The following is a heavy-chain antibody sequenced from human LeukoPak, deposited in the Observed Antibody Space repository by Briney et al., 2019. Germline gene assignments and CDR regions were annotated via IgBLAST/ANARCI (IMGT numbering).Heavy chain of an antibody. CDR3: ASYKTYYDSSGNPFDY. V-gene: IGHV4-38-2*02. J-gene: IGHJ4*02. CDR1: GSSINSVYS. CDR2: IYHNGNT. D-gene: IGHD3-22*01. Sequence: SSETLSLTCTVFGSSINSVYSWGWIRPPPGKGLEWIGSIYHNGNTYYNSSLKSRVTISVHTSENQFSLKLSSVTAADTAVYYCASYKTYYDSSGNPFDYWGQGTLVTVS.